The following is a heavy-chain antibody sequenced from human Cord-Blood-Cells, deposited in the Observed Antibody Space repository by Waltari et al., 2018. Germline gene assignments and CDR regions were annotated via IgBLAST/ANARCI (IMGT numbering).Heavy chain of an antibody. CDR1: GYTFTGYY. CDR2: INPNSGGT. Sequence: QVQLVQSGAEVKKPGASVTVSCKASGYTFTGYYLHWVRQAPGQGLEWMGWINPNSGGTNYAQKFQGRVTMTRDTSISTAYMELSRLRSDDTAVYYCARYSSSWYYSVDYFDYWGQGTLVTVSS. CDR3: ARYSSSWYYSVDYFDY. J-gene: IGHJ4*02. D-gene: IGHD6-13*01. V-gene: IGHV1-2*02.